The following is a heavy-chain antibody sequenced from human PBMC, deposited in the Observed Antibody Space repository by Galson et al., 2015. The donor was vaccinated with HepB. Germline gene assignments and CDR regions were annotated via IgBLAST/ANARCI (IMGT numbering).Heavy chain of an antibody. V-gene: IGHV1-69*06. J-gene: IGHJ5*02. CDR2: IIPIFGTP. CDR1: GGTFTNFP. D-gene: IGHD1-26*01. CDR3: ARGAISGSYFSWFDP. Sequence: SVKVSCKASGGTFTNFPISWVRQAPGQGLEWMGGIIPIFGTPNYAQNFQGRLTITADKSTGTAYMELSSLKSEDTGVYYCARGAISGSYFSWFDPWGQGTLVTVSS.